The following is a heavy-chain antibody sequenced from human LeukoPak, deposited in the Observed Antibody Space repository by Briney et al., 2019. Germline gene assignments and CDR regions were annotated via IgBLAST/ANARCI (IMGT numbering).Heavy chain of an antibody. V-gene: IGHV3-48*04. CDR2: ISSSSGTI. CDR1: GFTFSSYS. D-gene: IGHD3-9*01. J-gene: IGHJ4*02. CDR3: ARGEYDILTGYYTAFDY. Sequence: GGSLRLSCAASGFTFSSYSMNWVRQAPGKGLEWVSYISSSSGTIYYTDSVKGRFTISRDNAKNSLYLQMNSLRAEDTAVYYCARGEYDILTGYYTAFDYWGQGTLVTVSS.